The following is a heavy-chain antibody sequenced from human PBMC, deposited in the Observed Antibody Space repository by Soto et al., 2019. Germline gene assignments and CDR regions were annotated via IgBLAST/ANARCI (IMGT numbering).Heavy chain of an antibody. CDR3: ARAKLCNTLSCPHSFDT. D-gene: IGHD2-2*01. J-gene: IGHJ4*02. V-gene: IGHV4-4*02. CDR1: GGSISTNNW. CDR2: VYHSGST. Sequence: QVQLQESGPGLVNASGTLSLTCGVSGGSISTNNWWSWVRQPPGQGLEWIAEVYHSGSTNYNPPLKSRLTISVDKSKNQFSLRLTSVTAADSAVYYCARAKLCNTLSCPHSFDTWGQGTLVTVSS.